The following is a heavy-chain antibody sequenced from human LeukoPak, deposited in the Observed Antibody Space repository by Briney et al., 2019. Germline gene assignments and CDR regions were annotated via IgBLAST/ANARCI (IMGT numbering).Heavy chain of an antibody. CDR3: ARGEIQLWFLSY. Sequence: SQTLSLTCAVSGGSISSGGYSWGWVRQPPGRGLEWIGYIYHSGSTYYNPSLKSRVTTSVDRSKNQFSLKLSSVTAADTAVYYCARGEIQLWFLSYWGQGTLVTVSS. V-gene: IGHV4-30-2*01. CDR2: IYHSGST. D-gene: IGHD5-18*01. CDR1: GGSISSGGYS. J-gene: IGHJ4*02.